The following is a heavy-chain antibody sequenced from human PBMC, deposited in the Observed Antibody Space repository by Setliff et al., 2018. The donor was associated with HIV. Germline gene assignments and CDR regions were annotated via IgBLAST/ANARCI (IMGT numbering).Heavy chain of an antibody. Sequence: SETLSLTCTVSGGSISSGSYYWSWIRQPAGKGLEWIGRIYTSGSTNYNPSLKSRVTISVDTSKNQFSLKLSSVTAADTAVYYCAGSWSGYPLSFGYWGQGTLGTVS. D-gene: IGHD3-3*01. CDR1: GGSISSGSYY. V-gene: IGHV4-61*02. J-gene: IGHJ4*02. CDR2: IYTSGST. CDR3: AGSWSGYPLSFGY.